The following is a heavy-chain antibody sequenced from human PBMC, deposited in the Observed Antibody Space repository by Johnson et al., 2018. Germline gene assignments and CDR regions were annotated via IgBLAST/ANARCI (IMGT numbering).Heavy chain of an antibody. Sequence: QVQLQESGPGLVKPSETLSLTCTVSGGSISSYYWSWIRQPPGKGLEWIGYIYYSGSTNYNPSLKSRVTISVDTSKNQFSLKLSSVTGADTAVYYCARVSVSRGFLDFYGMDVWGQGTTVTGSS. D-gene: IGHD3-3*01. J-gene: IGHJ6*02. CDR3: ARVSVSRGFLDFYGMDV. CDR1: GGSISSYY. V-gene: IGHV4-59*01. CDR2: IYYSGST.